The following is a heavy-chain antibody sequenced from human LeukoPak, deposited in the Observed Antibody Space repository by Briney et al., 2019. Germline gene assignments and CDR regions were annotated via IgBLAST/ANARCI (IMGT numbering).Heavy chain of an antibody. CDR2: INDDGSDT. D-gene: IGHD2-15*01. Sequence: GGSLRLSCAASGFTFKLYWMHWFRQVPGKRPVWVSRINDDGSDTIYADSVRGRFTISRDDAKNTVYLQMNNLRVEDTAVYYCVRGGPSTWSWGQGTLVTVSS. CDR3: VRGGPSTWS. V-gene: IGHV3-74*01. CDR1: GFTFKLYW. J-gene: IGHJ5*02.